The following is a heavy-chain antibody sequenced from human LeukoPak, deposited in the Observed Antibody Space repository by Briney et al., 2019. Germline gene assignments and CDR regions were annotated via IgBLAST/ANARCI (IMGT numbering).Heavy chain of an antibody. V-gene: IGHV1-8*01. CDR2: MNPNSGNT. CDR3: ARPGYSSGWPGSIHDAFDI. J-gene: IGHJ3*02. CDR1: GYTFTRDD. D-gene: IGHD6-19*01. Sequence: ASLKVSWKASGYTFTRDDINRARHATGQGLEWMGWMNPNSGNTGYAQKFQGRVTMTRNTSISTAYMELSSLRSEDTAVYYCARPGYSSGWPGSIHDAFDIWGQGTMVTVSS.